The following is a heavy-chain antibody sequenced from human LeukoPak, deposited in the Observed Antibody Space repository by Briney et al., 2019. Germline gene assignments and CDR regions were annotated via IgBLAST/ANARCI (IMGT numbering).Heavy chain of an antibody. D-gene: IGHD6-19*01. Sequence: SETLSLTCTVSGGSISSYYWSWIRQPPGKGLEWIGYIYYSGSTNYNPSLKSRVTISVDTSKNQFSLKLSSVTAADTAVYYCARGTSGWYASDYWGQGTLVTVSS. V-gene: IGHV4-59*01. J-gene: IGHJ4*02. CDR3: ARGTSGWYASDY. CDR1: GGSISSYY. CDR2: IYYSGST.